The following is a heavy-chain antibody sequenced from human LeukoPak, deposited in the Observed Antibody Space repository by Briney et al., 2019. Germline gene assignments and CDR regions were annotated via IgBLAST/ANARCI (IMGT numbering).Heavy chain of an antibody. Sequence: SETLSLTCTVAAGSISSYYWNWIRQPPGKGREWIGYIDYSGSTNYNPSLKSRVTISLDTSKNQFSLKLSAVTAADTAVYYCYCSGGDWGQGTLVTVSS. V-gene: IGHV4-59*01. CDR3: YCSGGD. CDR1: AGSISSYY. CDR2: IDYSGST. J-gene: IGHJ4*02. D-gene: IGHD2-15*01.